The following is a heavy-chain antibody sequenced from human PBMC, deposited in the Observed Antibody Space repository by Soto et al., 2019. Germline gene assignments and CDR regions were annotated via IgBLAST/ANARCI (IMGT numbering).Heavy chain of an antibody. Sequence: SETLSLTCTVSGGSISSGSYYWGWIRQPPGKGLEWIGSIYYSGSTYYNSSLKSRVTISVDTSKNQFSLKLSSVTAADTAVYYCARGRDNDSFYWYYYYGMDVWGQGTTVTVSS. J-gene: IGHJ6*02. D-gene: IGHD3-16*01. V-gene: IGHV4-39*07. CDR3: ARGRDNDSFYWYYYYGMDV. CDR2: IYYSGST. CDR1: GGSISSGSYY.